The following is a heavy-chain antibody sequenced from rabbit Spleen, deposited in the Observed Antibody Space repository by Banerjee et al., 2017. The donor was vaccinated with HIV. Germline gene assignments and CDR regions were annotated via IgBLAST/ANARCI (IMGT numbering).Heavy chain of an antibody. CDR3: ARHAGYAGYGYSTLDL. D-gene: IGHD8-1*01. J-gene: IGHJ4*01. CDR2: IEPIFGNT. Sequence: QEHLKESGGGLVQPGGSLKLSCTASGFDFSNYGVTWVRQAPGKGLEWIGYIEPIFGNTYYASWVNGRFTISSDNAQNTVDLQMNSLTAADTATYFCARHAGYAGYGYSTLDLWGPGTLVTVS. CDR1: GFDFSNYG. V-gene: IGHV1S8*01.